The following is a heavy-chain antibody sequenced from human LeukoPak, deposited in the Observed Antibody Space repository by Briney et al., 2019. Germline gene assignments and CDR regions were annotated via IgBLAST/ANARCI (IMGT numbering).Heavy chain of an antibody. D-gene: IGHD5/OR15-5a*01. CDR1: GGPFSSYA. CDR3: ARYLRFPGYNWFDP. Sequence: FSCKASGGPFSSYAISWVRQAPGHGLEWMGGIIPIFGTANYAQKFQGRVTITTDESTSTAYMELSSLRSEDTAVYYCARYLRFPGYNWFDPWGQGTLVTVSS. CDR2: IIPIFGTA. J-gene: IGHJ5*02. V-gene: IGHV1-69*05.